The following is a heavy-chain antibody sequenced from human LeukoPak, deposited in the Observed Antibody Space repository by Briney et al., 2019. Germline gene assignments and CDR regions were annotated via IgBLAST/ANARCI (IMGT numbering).Heavy chain of an antibody. Sequence: GGSLRLSCAASGFTFGDFWMNWVRQAPGRGLEWVANINQDGTEKNYVGSVKGRFTISRDNAKNSLYLQMNSLTAEDTAVYYCYGESNVFDYWGQGILVTVSS. CDR3: YGESNVFDY. D-gene: IGHD3-10*01. J-gene: IGHJ4*02. CDR2: INQDGTEK. V-gene: IGHV3-7*01. CDR1: GFTFGDFW.